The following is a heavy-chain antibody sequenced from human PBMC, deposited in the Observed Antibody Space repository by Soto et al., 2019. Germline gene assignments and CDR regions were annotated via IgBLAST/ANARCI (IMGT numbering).Heavy chain of an antibody. J-gene: IGHJ6*02. V-gene: IGHV1-2*02. Sequence: GASVKVSCKASGYTFTGYYMHWVRQAPGQELEWMGWVNPNSGGTNYAQKFQGRVTMTRDTSISTAYMELSRLRSDDTAVYYCASSTMVRGVIIASHYYYGMDVWGQGTTVTVSS. CDR2: VNPNSGGT. CDR1: GYTFTGYY. CDR3: ASSTMVRGVIIASHYYYGMDV. D-gene: IGHD3-10*01.